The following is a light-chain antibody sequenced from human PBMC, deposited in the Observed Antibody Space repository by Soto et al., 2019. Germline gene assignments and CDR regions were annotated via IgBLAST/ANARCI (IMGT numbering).Light chain of an antibody. Sequence: QSVLTQPASVSGSPGQSITISCTGISTDVGSYTLVSWYQQHPGNAPKLIIYDASKRPSGVSNRFSGSKSGNTASLTISGLQDEDEADYYCWSYASSDVVLGGGTKLTVL. CDR2: DAS. CDR1: STDVGSYTL. J-gene: IGLJ3*02. V-gene: IGLV2-23*01. CDR3: WSYASSDVV.